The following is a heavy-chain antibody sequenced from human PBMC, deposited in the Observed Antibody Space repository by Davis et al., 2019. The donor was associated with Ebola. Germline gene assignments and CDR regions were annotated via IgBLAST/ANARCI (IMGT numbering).Heavy chain of an antibody. CDR3: ARDPSGGSGWSMGYYGMDV. CDR1: GFSVSANY. Sequence: GGSLSLSCAASGFSVSANYMIWVRQAPGKGLEWVSLMYAVGNTFFADSVKGRFTISRDNSKNTIYLQMNSLRAEDTAVYYCARDPSGGSGWSMGYYGMDVWGKGTTVTVSS. D-gene: IGHD6-19*01. V-gene: IGHV3-53*01. J-gene: IGHJ6*04. CDR2: MYAVGNT.